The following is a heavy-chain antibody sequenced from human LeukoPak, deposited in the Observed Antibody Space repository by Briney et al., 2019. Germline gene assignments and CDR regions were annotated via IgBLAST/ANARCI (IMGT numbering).Heavy chain of an antibody. D-gene: IGHD3-10*01. CDR1: GFAFSTYA. CDR3: ARDWGVDS. V-gene: IGHV3-23*01. J-gene: IGHJ4*02. CDR2: LSDSGAFT. Sequence: GGSLRLSCAASGFAFSTYAMSWVRQAPGKGLEWVSSLSDSGAFTYYADSVKGRFTISRDNSNNTLYLQMSSLRGEDTAVYYCARDWGVDSWGQGTLVTVSS.